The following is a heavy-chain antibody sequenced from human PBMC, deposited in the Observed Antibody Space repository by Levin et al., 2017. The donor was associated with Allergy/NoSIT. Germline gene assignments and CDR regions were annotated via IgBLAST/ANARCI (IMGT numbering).Heavy chain of an antibody. CDR1: GFTFSTYA. J-gene: IGHJ4*02. D-gene: IGHD2-15*01. CDR3: AKGEGGSYSTGLDY. Sequence: GGSLRLSCAASGFTFSTYAMSWVRQAPGKGLEWVSSIGSGGGPPYAESVKGRFTISRDNSKNTLYLQMNSLRAEDTALYYCAKGEGGSYSTGLDYWGQGTLLTVSS. CDR2: IGSGGGP. V-gene: IGHV3-23*01.